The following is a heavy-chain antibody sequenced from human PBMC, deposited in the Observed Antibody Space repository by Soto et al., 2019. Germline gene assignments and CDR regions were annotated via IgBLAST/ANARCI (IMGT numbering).Heavy chain of an antibody. J-gene: IGHJ5*02. V-gene: IGHV4-30-2*01. Sequence: QLQLQESGSGLVKPSQTLSLTCAVSGGSISSGGYSWSWIRQPPGKGLEWIGYIYHSGSTYYNPSLNSRVTISVDRSKNQFSLKLSSVTAADTAVYYCARAKRITIFGVENDVNWFDPWGQGTLVTVSS. CDR1: GGSISSGGYS. D-gene: IGHD3-3*01. CDR2: IYHSGST. CDR3: ARAKRITIFGVENDVNWFDP.